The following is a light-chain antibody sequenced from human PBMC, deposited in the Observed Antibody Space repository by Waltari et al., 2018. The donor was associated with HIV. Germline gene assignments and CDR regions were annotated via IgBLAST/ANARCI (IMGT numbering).Light chain of an antibody. V-gene: IGLV2-11*01. J-gene: IGLJ2*01. CDR2: EVT. CDR3: CSYAGSNTVV. CDR1: SSDVVGYSY. Sequence: QSALTQPRSVSGSPGRSVPISCPGTSSDVVGYSYVSWYQQHPCKAPKLMIYEVTKRPSVVPDRCSGSKSGSTASLTISGLQADDEADYYCCSYAGSNTVVFGGGTELTVL.